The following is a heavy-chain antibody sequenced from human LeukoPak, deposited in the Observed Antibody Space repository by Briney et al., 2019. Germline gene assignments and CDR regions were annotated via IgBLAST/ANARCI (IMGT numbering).Heavy chain of an antibody. J-gene: IGHJ4*02. V-gene: IGHV1-8*03. Sequence: ASVKVSCKASGYTFTSYDINWVRQATGQGLGWMGWMNPNSGNTGYAQKFQGRVTITRNTSISTAYMELSSLRSEDTAVYYCARGPRIAAAAAGYYFDYWGQGTLVTVSS. CDR1: GYTFTSYD. CDR3: ARGPRIAAAAAGYYFDY. CDR2: MNPNSGNT. D-gene: IGHD6-13*01.